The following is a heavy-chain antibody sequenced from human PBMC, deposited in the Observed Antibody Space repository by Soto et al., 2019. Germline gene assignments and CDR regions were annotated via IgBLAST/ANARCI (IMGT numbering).Heavy chain of an antibody. CDR3: ARAEDSSGYYYYYYGMDV. Sequence: QLQLQESGPGLVKPSETLSLTCTVSGGSISSSSYYWGWIRQPPGKGLEWIGSIYYSGSTYYNPSRKSRVTISVDTSKNQFSLKLSSVTAADTAVYYCARAEDSSGYYYYYYGMDVWGQGTTVTVSS. D-gene: IGHD3-22*01. V-gene: IGHV4-39*01. J-gene: IGHJ6*02. CDR1: GGSISSSSYY. CDR2: IYYSGST.